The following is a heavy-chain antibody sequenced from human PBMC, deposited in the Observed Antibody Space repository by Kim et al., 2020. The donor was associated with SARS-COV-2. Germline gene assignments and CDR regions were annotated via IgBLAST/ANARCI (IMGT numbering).Heavy chain of an antibody. D-gene: IGHD1-1*01. J-gene: IGHJ4*02. CDR3: ARDGNEGYNDLDY. CDR2: ISHDGSRQ. V-gene: IGHV3-30*04. CDR1: GFTFSTYA. Sequence: GGSLRLSCAASGFTFSTYAMHWVRQAPGKGLESVAVISHDGSRQYYADSVKGRFTISRDNSKNTLYLQMTSLRAEDTAVYFCARDGNEGYNDLDYWGQGTLVTVSS.